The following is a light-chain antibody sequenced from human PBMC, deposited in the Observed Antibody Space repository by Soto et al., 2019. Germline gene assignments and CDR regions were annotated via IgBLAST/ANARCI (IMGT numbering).Light chain of an antibody. CDR1: QSVSTK. V-gene: IGKV3-15*01. CDR2: GAS. J-gene: IGKJ1*01. Sequence: ETVMTQSPATLSVSPGERATLSCRTSQSVSTKLAWYQHKPGQAPRLLIYGASIRATGVPPQFSGSGSGTELTLTISSLQSEDVAVYYCQQHNNWPPWTFGQGTTAE. CDR3: QQHNNWPPWT.